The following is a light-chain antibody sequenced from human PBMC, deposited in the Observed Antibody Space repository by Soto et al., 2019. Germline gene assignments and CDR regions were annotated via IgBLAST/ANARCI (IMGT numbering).Light chain of an antibody. CDR3: QQSNTNPLT. J-gene: IGKJ4*01. CDR1: QLISSW. Sequence: IQMTQSPRTLPASVGDSVTITCRASQLISSWLAWYQQKPGKAPKLLIFSASGLQSGVPSRFSGGGYGTEFTLTISSLQLEDFATYYCQQSNTNPLTSGGGTKVDIK. CDR2: SAS. V-gene: IGKV1-5*01.